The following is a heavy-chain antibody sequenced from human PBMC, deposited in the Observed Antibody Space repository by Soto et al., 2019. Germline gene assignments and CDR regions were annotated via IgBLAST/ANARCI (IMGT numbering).Heavy chain of an antibody. CDR3: ARASWGYFDY. V-gene: IGHV3-21*01. CDR2: ISSSSSYI. Sequence: EVQLVESGGGLVKPGGSLRLSCAASGFTFSSYSMNWVRQAPGKALEWVSSISSSSSYIYYADSVKGRFTISRDNAKNSLYLQMNSLRAEDTAVYYCARASWGYFDYWGQGTLVTVSS. CDR1: GFTFSSYS. D-gene: IGHD6-13*01. J-gene: IGHJ4*02.